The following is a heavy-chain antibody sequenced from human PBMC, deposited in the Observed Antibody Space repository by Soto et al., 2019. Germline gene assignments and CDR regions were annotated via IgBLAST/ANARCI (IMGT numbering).Heavy chain of an antibody. Sequence: GGSLRLSCAASGFTFTRYSMNWVRQAPGKGPEWVSSISSTTNYIYYGDSMKGRFTISRDNAKNSLYLEMNSLRAEDTAVCYCARESEDLTSSFDYWGQGTLVTVSS. CDR3: ARESEDLTSSFDY. V-gene: IGHV3-21*06. J-gene: IGHJ4*01. CDR2: ISSTTNYI. CDR1: GFTFTRYS.